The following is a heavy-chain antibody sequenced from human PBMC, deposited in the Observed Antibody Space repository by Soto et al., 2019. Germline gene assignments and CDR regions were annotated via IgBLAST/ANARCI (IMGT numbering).Heavy chain of an antibody. D-gene: IGHD2-15*01. Sequence: TLSLTCAISGDSVSSNSAAWNWIRQSPSRGLEWLGRTYYRSKWYNDYAVSVKSRITINPDTSKNQFPLQLNSVTPEDTAVYYCARVSVATNYYYYYYMDVWGKGTTVTVSS. J-gene: IGHJ6*03. V-gene: IGHV6-1*01. CDR3: ARVSVATNYYYYYYMDV. CDR2: TYYRSKWYN. CDR1: GDSVSSNSAA.